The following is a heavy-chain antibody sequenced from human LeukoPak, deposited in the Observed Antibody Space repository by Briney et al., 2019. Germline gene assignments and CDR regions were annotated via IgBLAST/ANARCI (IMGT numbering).Heavy chain of an antibody. J-gene: IGHJ4*02. CDR1: GFSISSNN. CDR2: IYSSGST. V-gene: IGHV3-53*01. Sequence: GGSLRLSCAASGFSISSNNMKWVRLTPEKGLGWVSVIYSSGSTYYADSVKGRFTISRDNAKNSLSLQINSLRGEDTAVYYCAKGNIAELPAAPYYWGQGTLVTVSS. D-gene: IGHD2-2*01. CDR3: AKGNIAELPAAPYY.